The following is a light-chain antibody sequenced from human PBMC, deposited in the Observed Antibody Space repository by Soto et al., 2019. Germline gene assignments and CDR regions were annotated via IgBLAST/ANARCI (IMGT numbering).Light chain of an antibody. V-gene: IGLV2-14*01. J-gene: IGLJ3*02. CDR1: SSDVGGYNY. CDR2: EVT. Sequence: QPASVSGSPGQSITISCTGTSSDVGGYNYVSWYQQHPGKVPKLMIYEVTNRPSGVSNRFSGSKSGNTASLTISGLQAEDEADYFCSSYSSSNSWVFGGGTKVTVL. CDR3: SSYSSSNSWV.